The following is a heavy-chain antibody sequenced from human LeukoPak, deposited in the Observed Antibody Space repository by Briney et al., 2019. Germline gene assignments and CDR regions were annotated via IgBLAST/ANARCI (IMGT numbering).Heavy chain of an antibody. CDR1: GGSFSGYY. CDR2: INHSGST. V-gene: IGHV4-34*01. CDR3: ARGSSSWYDLNWFDP. D-gene: IGHD6-13*01. J-gene: IGHJ5*02. Sequence: PSETLSLTCAVYGGSFSGYYWSWIRQPPGKGLEWVGEINHSGSTNYNPSLKSRVTISVDTSKNQFSLKLSSVTAADTAVYYCARGSSSWYDLNWFDPWDQGTLVTVSS.